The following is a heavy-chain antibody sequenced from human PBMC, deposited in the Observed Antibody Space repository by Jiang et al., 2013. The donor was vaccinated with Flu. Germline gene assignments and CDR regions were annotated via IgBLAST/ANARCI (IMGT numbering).Heavy chain of an antibody. V-gene: IGHV1-18*04. D-gene: IGHD3-22*01. J-gene: IGHJ6*02. CDR2: ISANKGNT. CDR1: GYTFTSYG. CDR3: VRDNSAYYYDLGDYSYGMDV. Sequence: EVKKDLGPAVKVSCKASGYTFTSYGINWVRQAPGQGLEWLGRISANKGNTNYAQKVQGRVTMTTETATTTAYMELRSLRSDDTAVYYCVRDNSAYYYDLGDYSYGMDVWGQGTTVTVSS.